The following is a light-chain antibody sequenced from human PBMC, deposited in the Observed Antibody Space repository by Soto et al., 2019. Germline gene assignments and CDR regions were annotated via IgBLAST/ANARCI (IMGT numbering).Light chain of an antibody. J-gene: IGLJ2*01. CDR2: EAS. CDR1: SSDVGSYNL. Sequence: QSALTEPASVSGSPGQSITISCSGTSSDVGSYNLVSWYQQHPGKAPQLMIYEASKRPSGVSDRFSGSKSGNTASLTISMFQAEDEAYYYRCSYAGSNTFVFGRGTKLTVL. V-gene: IGLV2-23*02. CDR3: CSYAGSNTFV.